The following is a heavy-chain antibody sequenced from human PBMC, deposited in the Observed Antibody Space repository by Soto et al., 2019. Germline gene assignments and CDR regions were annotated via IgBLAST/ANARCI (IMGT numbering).Heavy chain of an antibody. V-gene: IGHV3-74*01. CDR3: AREAALAGTVFDY. D-gene: IGHD6-19*01. CDR2: INRDGSST. Sequence: EVQLVESGGGLVQPGGSLRLSCVASGITVSSYWMHWVRQAPGKGLVWVSRINRDGSSTNYADSVKGRFTISRDNAKNTLYLQMNRLRAEDTAVYYCAREAALAGTVFDYWGQGILVTVSS. J-gene: IGHJ4*02. CDR1: GITVSSYW.